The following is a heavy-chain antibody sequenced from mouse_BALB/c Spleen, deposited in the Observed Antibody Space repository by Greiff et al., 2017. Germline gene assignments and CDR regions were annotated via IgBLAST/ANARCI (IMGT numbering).Heavy chain of an antibody. CDR2: ISNGGGST. V-gene: IGHV5-12-2*01. CDR3: ARHDTTAYYFDY. CDR1: GFTFSSYT. D-gene: IGHD1-2*01. Sequence: EVQLVESGGGLVQPGGSLKLSCAASGFTFSSYTMSWVRQTPEKRLEWVAYISNGGGSTYYPDTVKGRFTISRDNAKNTLYLQMSSLKSEDTAMYYCARHDTTAYYFDYWGQGTTLTVSS. J-gene: IGHJ2*01.